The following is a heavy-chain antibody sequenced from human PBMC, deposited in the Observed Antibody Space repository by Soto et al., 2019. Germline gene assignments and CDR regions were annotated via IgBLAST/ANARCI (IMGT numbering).Heavy chain of an antibody. V-gene: IGHV2-26*01. Sequence: ESGPTLVNPTETLTLTCTVSGFSLSNARMGVSWIRQPPGKALEWLAHIFSNDEKSYSTSLKSRLTISKDTSKSQVVLTMTNMDPVDTATYYCARIRPTIFGVVAWFDPWGQGTPVTVSS. CDR1: GFSLSNARMG. CDR2: IFSNDEK. D-gene: IGHD3-3*01. CDR3: ARIRPTIFGVVAWFDP. J-gene: IGHJ5*02.